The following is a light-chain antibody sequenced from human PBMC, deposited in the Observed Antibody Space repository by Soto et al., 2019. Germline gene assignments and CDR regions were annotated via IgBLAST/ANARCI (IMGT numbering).Light chain of an antibody. CDR1: QPISRW. Sequence: DIQMTQSPSTLSASVGDRVTITCRATQPISRWLAGYQQTPGKAPKLRIREASSLERGGPSRVSGSGSGTDFTLTISGLQPEDFAAYYCQQLRSYPSTFGGGTKVDIK. J-gene: IGKJ4*01. CDR3: QQLRSYPST. V-gene: IGKV1-5*01. CDR2: EAS.